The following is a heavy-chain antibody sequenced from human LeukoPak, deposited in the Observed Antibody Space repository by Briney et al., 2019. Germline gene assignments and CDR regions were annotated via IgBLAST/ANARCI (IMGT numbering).Heavy chain of an antibody. CDR2: IYYSGST. CDR3: ARAGGGFGELSRLDY. J-gene: IGHJ4*02. D-gene: IGHD3-10*01. V-gene: IGHV4-30-4*01. Sequence: SQTLSLTCTVSGGSISSGDYYWSWIRQPPGKGLEWIGYIYYSGSTYYNPSLKSRVTISVDTSKNQFPLKLSSVTAADTAVYYCARAGGGFGELSRLDYWGQGTLVTVSS. CDR1: GGSISSGDYY.